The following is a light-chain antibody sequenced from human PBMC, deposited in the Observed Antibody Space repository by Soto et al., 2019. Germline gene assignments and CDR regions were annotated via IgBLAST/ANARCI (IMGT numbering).Light chain of an antibody. Sequence: EIVLTQSPGSLSLSPGEGATLSCRASQSVSTTYLAWYQLKPGQAPRLVIYATSSRAAGIPDRFRGSGSGTEFTLTISSLEPEDVGVYFCLQYGNSPPYSFGQGTKLEI. V-gene: IGKV3-20*01. CDR1: QSVSTTY. CDR2: ATS. J-gene: IGKJ2*03. CDR3: LQYGNSPPYS.